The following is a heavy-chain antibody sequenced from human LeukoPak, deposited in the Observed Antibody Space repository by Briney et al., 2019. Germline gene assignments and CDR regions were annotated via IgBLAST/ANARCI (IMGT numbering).Heavy chain of an antibody. V-gene: IGHV3-53*01. Sequence: GGSLRLSCAASGLTVSRNYMTWVRQAPGKGLEWVSVIYSGGNTYYAESVKGRFTVSRDNSNNTLFLQMNSLRAEDTAIYYCASDDCSGGSCYSGYWGQGTLVTVSS. D-gene: IGHD2-15*01. J-gene: IGHJ4*02. CDR3: ASDDCSGGSCYSGY. CDR2: IYSGGNT. CDR1: GLTVSRNY.